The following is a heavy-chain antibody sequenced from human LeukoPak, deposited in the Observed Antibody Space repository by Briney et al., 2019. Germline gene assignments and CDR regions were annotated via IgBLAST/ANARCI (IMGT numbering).Heavy chain of an antibody. D-gene: IGHD6-19*01. CDR3: ARFGSGWHYFDY. J-gene: IGHJ4*02. Sequence: SETLSLTCAVYGGTFSGYYWSWIRQPPGKGLEWIGEINHSGSTNYNPSLKSRVTISVDTSKNQFSLKLSSVTAADTAVYYCARFGSGWHYFDYWGQGTLVTVSS. CDR1: GGTFSGYY. V-gene: IGHV4-34*01. CDR2: INHSGST.